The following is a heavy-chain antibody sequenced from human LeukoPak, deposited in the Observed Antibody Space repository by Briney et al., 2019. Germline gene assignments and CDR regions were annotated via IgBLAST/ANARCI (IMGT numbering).Heavy chain of an antibody. CDR1: GFSFSIHD. CDR2: ISNSDNST. J-gene: IGHJ4*02. CDR3: ARRSGIAVAGAFDY. D-gene: IGHD6-19*01. Sequence: GGSLRLSCAASGFSFSIHDMTWVRQAPGKGLEWVSTISNSDNSTYYADSVKGRFTFSRDNSKNTLYLQMNSLRAEDTAVYYCARRSGIAVAGAFDYWGQGTLVTVSS. V-gene: IGHV3-23*01.